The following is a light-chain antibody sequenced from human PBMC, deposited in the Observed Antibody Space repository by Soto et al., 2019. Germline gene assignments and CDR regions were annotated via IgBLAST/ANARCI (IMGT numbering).Light chain of an antibody. CDR2: YSY. CDR1: QSVRTN. J-gene: IGKJ1*01. CDR3: KQYAYWPET. Sequence: EVMMTQFPDTVSVTPGETVTLSCGASQSVRTNLAWYQQRPGQAHRLLIHYSYTRATDVQARFSGSGSGTNFTLAIRSLQSEDFAVYFCKQYAYWPETFGQGTKVDIK. V-gene: IGKV3D-15*01.